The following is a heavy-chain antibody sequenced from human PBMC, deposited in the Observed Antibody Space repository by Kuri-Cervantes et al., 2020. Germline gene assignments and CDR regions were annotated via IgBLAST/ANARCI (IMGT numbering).Heavy chain of an antibody. CDR3: AKDHQSSTNNYDYMDV. CDR2: ISGSGGNT. CDR1: GFAFGSYW. V-gene: IGHV3-23*01. Sequence: GGSLRLSCAGSGFAFGSYWMHWVRQAPGKGLEWVSVISGSGGNTYYAESVKGRFTISRDNSKNTLYVQMNSLRAEDTAIYYCAKDHQSSTNNYDYMDVWGKGTTVTVSS. J-gene: IGHJ6*03. D-gene: IGHD5-24*01.